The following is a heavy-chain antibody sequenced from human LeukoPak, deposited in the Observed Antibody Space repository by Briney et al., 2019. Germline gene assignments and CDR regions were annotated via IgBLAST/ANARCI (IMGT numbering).Heavy chain of an antibody. CDR1: GFTFSSYA. CDR2: ISGSGGST. V-gene: IGHV3-23*01. D-gene: IGHD4-11*01. Sequence: GGSLRLSCEASGFTFSSYAMSWVRQAPGKGLEWVSAISGSGGSTYYADSVKGRFTISRDNSKTTLYLKMNSLRAEDTAVYYCAMEPPRRPRVTTWNDFDFCGQGPRVTVSS. CDR3: AMEPPRRPRVTTWNDFDF. J-gene: IGHJ4*02.